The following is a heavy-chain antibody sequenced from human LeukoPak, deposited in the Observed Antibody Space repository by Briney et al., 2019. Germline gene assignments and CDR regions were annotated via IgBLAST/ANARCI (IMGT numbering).Heavy chain of an antibody. CDR1: GYTFTSYA. V-gene: IGHV1-3*01. J-gene: IGHJ4*02. Sequence: ASVKVSCKASGYTFTSYAMHWVRQAPGQRLEWMGWINAGNGNTKYSQKFQGRVTITRDTSASTAYMELSSLRSEDTAVYYCAGVRVRGVGGDPYYFDYWGQGTLVTVSS. D-gene: IGHD3-10*01. CDR2: INAGNGNT. CDR3: AGVRVRGVGGDPYYFDY.